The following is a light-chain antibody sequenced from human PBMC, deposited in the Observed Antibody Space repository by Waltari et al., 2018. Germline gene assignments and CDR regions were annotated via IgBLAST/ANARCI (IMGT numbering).Light chain of an antibody. CDR1: QSVFYSTPNKNY. J-gene: IGKJ4*01. Sequence: DIVMTQSPDSLAVSLGERATIDCTSSQSVFYSTPNKNYLAWYQQKPGQPPKLLIYWSSTRESGVPDRFSGSGSGTAFTLTISSLQAEDVAVYYCQQYYTTPLTFGGGTKVEIK. V-gene: IGKV4-1*01. CDR2: WSS. CDR3: QQYYTTPLT.